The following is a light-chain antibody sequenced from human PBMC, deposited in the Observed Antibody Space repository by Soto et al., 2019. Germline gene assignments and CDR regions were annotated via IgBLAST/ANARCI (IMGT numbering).Light chain of an antibody. J-gene: IGLJ3*02. V-gene: IGLV2-23*03. CDR3: CSYAGSSTFV. CDR1: TSDFGNYNL. CDR2: EGS. Sequence: QSVLTQPASVSGSPGQSITISCAGTTSDFGNYNLVSWYQQYPGQAPKLMLYEGSKRPSGVSDRFSGSKLGSTASLTISGLRAEDEAEYYCCSYAGSSTFVFGGGTKVTVL.